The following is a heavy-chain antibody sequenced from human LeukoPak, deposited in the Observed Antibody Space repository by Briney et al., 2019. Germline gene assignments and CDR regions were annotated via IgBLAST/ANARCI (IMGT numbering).Heavy chain of an antibody. D-gene: IGHD4-17*01. CDR3: AREQFPVSGGAFDI. V-gene: IGHV3-74*01. J-gene: IGHJ3*02. CDR2: INTDGTNT. CDR1: GFSFRSYW. Sequence: PGGSLRLSCAASGFSFRSYWMHWVRQAPGKGLVWVSRINTDGTNTGYADSVKGRFTISRDNAKNTLYLQMNSLRAEDTAVYYCAREQFPVSGGAFDIWGQGTMVTVSS.